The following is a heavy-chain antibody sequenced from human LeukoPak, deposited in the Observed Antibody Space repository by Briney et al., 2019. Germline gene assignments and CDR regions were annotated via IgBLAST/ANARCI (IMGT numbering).Heavy chain of an antibody. V-gene: IGHV4-39*01. CDR2: IYYSGST. CDR1: GGSISSSNW. D-gene: IGHD3-10*01. J-gene: IGHJ5*02. Sequence: PSETLSLTCAVSGGSISSSNWWSWVRQPPGKGLEWIGSIYYSGSTYYNPSLKSRVTISVDTSKNQFSLKLSSVTAADTAVYYCATTYYYGSWFDPWGQGTLVTVSS. CDR3: ATTYYYGSWFDP.